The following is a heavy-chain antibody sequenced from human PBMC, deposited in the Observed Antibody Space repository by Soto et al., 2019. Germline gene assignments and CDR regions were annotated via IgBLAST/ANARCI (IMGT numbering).Heavy chain of an antibody. Sequence: XSVKVSCEASGYTFTSYGISWVRQAPVQGLEWMGWISAYNGNTNYAQKLQGRVTMTTDTSTSTAYMELRSLRSDDTAVYYCARGITMVRGATLGMDVWGQGTTVTVSS. J-gene: IGHJ6*02. D-gene: IGHD3-10*01. CDR3: ARGITMVRGATLGMDV. CDR1: GYTFTSYG. CDR2: ISAYNGNT. V-gene: IGHV1-18*04.